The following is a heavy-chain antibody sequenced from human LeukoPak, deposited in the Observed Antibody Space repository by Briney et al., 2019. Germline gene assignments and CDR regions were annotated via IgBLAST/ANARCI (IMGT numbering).Heavy chain of an antibody. CDR2: IYYSGST. Sequence: SETLSLTCTVSGGSISSYYWSWIRQPPGKGLEWIGYIYYSGSTNYNPSLKSRVTISVDTSKNQFSLKLSSVTAADTAVYYCARGPPYCTNGVCYRFDPWGQGTLVTASS. D-gene: IGHD2-8*01. CDR3: ARGPPYCTNGVCYRFDP. CDR1: GGSISSYY. J-gene: IGHJ5*02. V-gene: IGHV4-59*01.